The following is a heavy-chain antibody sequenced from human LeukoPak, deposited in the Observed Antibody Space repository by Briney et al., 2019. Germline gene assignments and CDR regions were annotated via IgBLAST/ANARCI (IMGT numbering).Heavy chain of an antibody. D-gene: IGHD3-3*01. J-gene: IGHJ5*02. V-gene: IGHV1-2*02. CDR3: ARADFIDAGPYLIAP. CDR1: GYTFTDYY. Sequence: ASVKVSCKTSGYTFTDYYTHWVRQAPGQGLEWMGWINTKTGRTSFARTFQGRVTVTRDPSITTVYMDMAWQTSDDTAIYFCARADFIDAGPYLIAPWGQGTLVTVSS. CDR2: INTKTGRT.